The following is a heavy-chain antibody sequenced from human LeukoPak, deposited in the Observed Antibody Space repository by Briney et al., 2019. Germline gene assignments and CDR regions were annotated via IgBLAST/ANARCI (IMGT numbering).Heavy chain of an antibody. CDR1: GDSVSSNSAA. J-gene: IGHJ4*02. CDR2: TYDRSNWYN. V-gene: IGHV6-1*01. Sequence: SQTRSLTCAISGDSVSSNSAAWNWIRQSPSRGLEWLARTYDRSNWYNDYAVSVKSRITINPDTSKHQFSLQLTSVTHDDTAVYYCPSDSSTWPHTRFFEYWGQGTLVSVST. D-gene: IGHD6-13*01. CDR3: PSDSSTWPHTRFFEY.